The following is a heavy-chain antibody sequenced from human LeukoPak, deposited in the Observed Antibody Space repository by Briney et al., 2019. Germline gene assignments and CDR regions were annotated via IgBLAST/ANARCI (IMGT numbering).Heavy chain of an antibody. CDR3: ATAGIAGHYYYYGMDV. CDR1: GFTFSSYD. J-gene: IGHJ6*02. Sequence: GGSLRLSCAASGFTFSSYDMHWVRQATGKGLEWVSAIGTAGDTYYPGSVKGRFTISRENAKNSLYLQMNSLRAEDTAVYYCATAGIAGHYYYYGMDVWGQGTTVTVSS. CDR2: IGTAGDT. D-gene: IGHD6-13*01. V-gene: IGHV3-13*01.